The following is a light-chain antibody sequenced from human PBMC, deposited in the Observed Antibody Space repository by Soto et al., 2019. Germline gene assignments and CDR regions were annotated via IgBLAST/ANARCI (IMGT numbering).Light chain of an antibody. J-gene: IGLJ1*01. CDR2: DVS. CDR3: SSYTSRNPFV. V-gene: IGLV2-14*01. CDR1: SSDVGGYNF. Sequence: QSVLTQPASVSGSPGQSITISCTGTSSDVGGYNFVSWYQQYPGKAPKVMIYDVSNRPSGISNRFSGSKSGNTASLTISGLQAEYEADYYCSSYTSRNPFVFGTGTKLTVL.